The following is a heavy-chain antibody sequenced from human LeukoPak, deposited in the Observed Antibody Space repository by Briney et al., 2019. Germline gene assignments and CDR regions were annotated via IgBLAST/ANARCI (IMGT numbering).Heavy chain of an antibody. V-gene: IGHV1-18*01. D-gene: IGHD3-3*01. CDR3: ARDLKRFLEWLLPDYYYYYMDV. J-gene: IGHJ6*03. Sequence: ASVKVSCKASGYTFTSYGISRVRQAPGQGLEWMGWISAYNGNTNYAQKLQGRVTMTTDTSTSTAYMELRSLRSDGTAAYYCARDLKRFLEWLLPDYYYYYMDVWGKGATVTVSS. CDR1: GYTFTSYG. CDR2: ISAYNGNT.